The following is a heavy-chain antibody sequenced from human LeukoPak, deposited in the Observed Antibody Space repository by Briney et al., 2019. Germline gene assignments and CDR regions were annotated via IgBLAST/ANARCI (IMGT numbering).Heavy chain of an antibody. CDR1: GYTFGHYY. J-gene: IGHJ4*02. V-gene: IGHV1-18*01. Sequence: GASVKVSCKASGYTFGHYYISWVRQAPGQGLEWMGWISGYNGNTNYAQKFQDRITMTVDKSTTTVYMEVKSLRSDDTAVYYCARTHDFWSARKGDYFDPWGQGTLATVSS. D-gene: IGHD3-3*01. CDR3: ARTHDFWSARKGDYFDP. CDR2: ISGYNGNT.